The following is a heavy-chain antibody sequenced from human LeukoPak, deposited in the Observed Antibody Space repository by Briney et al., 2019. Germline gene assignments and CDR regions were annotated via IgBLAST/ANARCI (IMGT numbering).Heavy chain of an antibody. J-gene: IGHJ4*02. CDR2: IYPGDSDT. V-gene: IGHV5-51*01. D-gene: IGHD6-13*01. Sequence: NRGESLKISCKGSGYSFTSYWIGWVRQMPGKGLEWMGIIYPGDSDTRYSPSFQGQVTISADKSISTAYLQWSSLKASDTAMYYCARHEVSSSWTRDAAEIDYWGQGTLVTVSS. CDR1: GYSFTSYW. CDR3: ARHEVSSSWTRDAAEIDY.